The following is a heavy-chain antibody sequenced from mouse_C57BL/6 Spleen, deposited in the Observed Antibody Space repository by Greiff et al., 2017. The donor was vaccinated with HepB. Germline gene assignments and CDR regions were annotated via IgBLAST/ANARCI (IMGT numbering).Heavy chain of an antibody. D-gene: IGHD1-1*01. CDR2: IDPSDSET. V-gene: IGHV1-52*01. CDR1: GYTFTSYW. Sequence: QVQLQQPGAELVRPGSSVKLSCKASGYTFTSYWMHWVKQRPIQGLEWIGNIDPSDSETHYNQKFKDKATLTVDKSSSTAYMQLSSLTSEDSAVYYCARAPITTVVDFDYWGQGTTLTVSS. J-gene: IGHJ2*01. CDR3: ARAPITTVVDFDY.